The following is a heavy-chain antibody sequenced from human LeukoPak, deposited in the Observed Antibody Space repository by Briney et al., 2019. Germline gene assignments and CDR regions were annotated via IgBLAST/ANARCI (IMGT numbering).Heavy chain of an antibody. V-gene: IGHV5-10-1*01. D-gene: IGHD6-19*01. CDR1: GYSFTRYW. Sequence: GESLKISFKGSGYSFTRYWISWVRQMPGKGLEWMGTIDPSDSYTKYSPAFQGHVTISADKSTSTAYLQWSSLKASDTAIYYCARQGSGWSFDYWGQGTLVTVSS. CDR2: IDPSDSYT. CDR3: ARQGSGWSFDY. J-gene: IGHJ4*02.